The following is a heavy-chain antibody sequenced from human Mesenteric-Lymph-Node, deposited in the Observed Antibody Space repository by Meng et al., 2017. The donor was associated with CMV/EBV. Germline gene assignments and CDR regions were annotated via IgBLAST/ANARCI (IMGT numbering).Heavy chain of an antibody. CDR1: GHTFTSYG. D-gene: IGHD6-13*01. CDR2: ISAYNGNT. CDR3: ASGPGIAAAGDLDY. Sequence: SGHTFTSYGISWVRQAPGQGLEWMGWISAYNGNTNYAQKLQGRVTMTTDTSTSTAYMELRSLRSDDTAMYYCASGPGIAAAGDLDYWGQGTLVTVSS. V-gene: IGHV1-18*01. J-gene: IGHJ4*02.